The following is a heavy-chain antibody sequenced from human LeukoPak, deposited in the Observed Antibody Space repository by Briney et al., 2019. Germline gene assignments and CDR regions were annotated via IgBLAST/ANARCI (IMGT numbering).Heavy chain of an antibody. CDR3: ARVSQSPSPRFLANGPFAFDI. D-gene: IGHD3-3*01. Sequence: SETLSLTCTVSGGSISSYYWSWIRQPPGKGLEWIGYIYYSGSTNYNPSLKSRVTISVDTSKNQFSLKLSSVTAADTAVYYCARVSQSPSPRFLANGPFAFDIWGQGTMVTVSS. CDR1: GGSISSYY. V-gene: IGHV4-59*01. J-gene: IGHJ3*02. CDR2: IYYSGST.